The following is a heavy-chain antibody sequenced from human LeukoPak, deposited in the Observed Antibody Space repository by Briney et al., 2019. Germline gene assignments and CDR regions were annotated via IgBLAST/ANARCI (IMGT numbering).Heavy chain of an antibody. Sequence: SETLSLTCAVSGGAISSGGYSWSWIRQPPGKGLEWIGYIYNSGSTYYNPSLKSRVTISVDTSKKQLSLKLSSVTAADTAVYYCARASNYYDSRGLGAFDIWGQGTMVTVSS. CDR1: GGAISSGGYS. D-gene: IGHD3-22*01. J-gene: IGHJ3*02. CDR2: IYNSGST. CDR3: ARASNYYDSRGLGAFDI. V-gene: IGHV4-30-4*07.